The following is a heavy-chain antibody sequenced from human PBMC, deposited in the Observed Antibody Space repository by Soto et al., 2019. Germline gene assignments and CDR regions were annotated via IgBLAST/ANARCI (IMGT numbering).Heavy chain of an antibody. CDR2: ISSSSSYI. D-gene: IGHD2-21*02. J-gene: IGHJ1*01. CDR1: GFTFSSYS. CDR3: ARGVPYCGGDCYSYFQH. V-gene: IGHV3-21*01. Sequence: GGSLRLSCAASGFTFSSYSMNWVRQAPGKGLEWVSSISSSSSYIYYADSVKGRFTISRDNAKNSLYLQMNSLRAEDTAVYYCARGVPYCGGDCYSYFQHWGQGTLVTVSS.